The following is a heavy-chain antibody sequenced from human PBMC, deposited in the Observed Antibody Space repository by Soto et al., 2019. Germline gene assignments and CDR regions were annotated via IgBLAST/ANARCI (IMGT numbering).Heavy chain of an antibody. J-gene: IGHJ6*02. CDR1: GFTFSNYA. Sequence: EVQLLESGGDLVQPGGSLRLACVASGFTFSNYAMRWVRQAPGKGLEWVSGISGGGGNIYYTASVKGRFTISRDNSKNTLYLQMDNLRAEDTALYFCAKRYCSGSGCFGMDVWGQGTTVTVSS. CDR2: ISGGGGNI. D-gene: IGHD2-15*01. CDR3: AKRYCSGSGCFGMDV. V-gene: IGHV3-23*01.